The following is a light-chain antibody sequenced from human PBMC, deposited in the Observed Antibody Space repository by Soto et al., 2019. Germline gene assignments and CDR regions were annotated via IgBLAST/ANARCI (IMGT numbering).Light chain of an antibody. CDR3: QSYDSRLNGYV. CDR1: SSNIGAGYD. Sequence: QSALTQPPSVSGAPGQGVTISCTGSSSNIGAGYDVHWYQQLPRTAPKLLIYSSVNRPSGVPDRFSASKSGTSASLAITGLRPEDDADYYCQSYDSRLNGYVLGYGTKVTVL. J-gene: IGLJ1*01. CDR2: SSV. V-gene: IGLV1-40*01.